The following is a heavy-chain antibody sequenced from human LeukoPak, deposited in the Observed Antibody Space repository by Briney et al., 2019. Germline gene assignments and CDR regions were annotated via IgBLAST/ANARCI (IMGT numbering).Heavy chain of an antibody. D-gene: IGHD3-10*01. V-gene: IGHV3-23*01. J-gene: IGHJ6*03. CDR2: ISGSGGST. CDR1: GFTFSSYA. Sequence: PGGSLRLSCAASGFTFSSYAMSWVRQAPGKGLEWVSGISGSGGSTYYADSVKGRFTISRDNSKNTLYLQMNSLRAEDTAVYYCAKDERGGEYNYYMDVWGKGTTVTVSS. CDR3: AKDERGGEYNYYMDV.